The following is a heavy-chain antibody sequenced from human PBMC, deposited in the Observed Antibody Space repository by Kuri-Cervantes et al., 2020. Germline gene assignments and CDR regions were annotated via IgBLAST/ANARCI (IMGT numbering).Heavy chain of an antibody. V-gene: IGHV1-18*01. CDR3: ARDGAWSTKSIYDY. CDR2: ISAYSGDT. D-gene: IGHD2-15*01. CDR1: GGTFSSYT. Sequence: ASVKVSCKASGGTFSSYTLSWVRQAPGQGLEWMGWISAYSGDTKYAQKFQGRVTMTTDTSTSTAYMELRSLRSDDTAVYYCARDGAWSTKSIYDYWGQGTLVTVSS. J-gene: IGHJ4*02.